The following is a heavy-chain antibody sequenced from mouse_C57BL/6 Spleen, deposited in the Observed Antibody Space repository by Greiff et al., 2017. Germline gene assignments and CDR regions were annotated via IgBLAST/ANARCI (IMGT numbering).Heavy chain of an antibody. V-gene: IGHV1-80*01. CDR1: GYAFSSYW. Sequence: QVQPQQSGAELVKPGASVKISCKASGYAFSSYWMNWVKQRPGKGLEWIGQIYPGDGDTNYNGKFKGKATLTADKSSSTAYMQLSSLTSEDSAVYFCARSGDYDEGGPAWFAYWGQGTLVTVSA. CDR3: ARSGDYDEGGPAWFAY. CDR2: IYPGDGDT. J-gene: IGHJ3*01. D-gene: IGHD2-4*01.